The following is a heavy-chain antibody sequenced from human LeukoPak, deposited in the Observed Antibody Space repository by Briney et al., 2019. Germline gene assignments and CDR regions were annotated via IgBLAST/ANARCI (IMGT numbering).Heavy chain of an antibody. CDR2: IIPIFGTA. CDR3: ARDNSVGDYAWWFDP. CDR1: GGTFSSYA. J-gene: IGHJ5*02. V-gene: IGHV1-69*05. D-gene: IGHD1-26*01. Sequence: GSSVNVSCKASGGTFSSYAISWVRQAPGQGLEWMGGIIPIFGTANYAQKFQGRVTMTRDMSTSTDYMELSSLRSEDTAVYYCARDNSVGDYAWWFDPWGQGTLVTVSS.